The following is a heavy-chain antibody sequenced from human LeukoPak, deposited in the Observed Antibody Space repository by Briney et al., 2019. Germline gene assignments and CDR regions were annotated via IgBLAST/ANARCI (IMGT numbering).Heavy chain of an antibody. CDR3: AHNGIILPVPSGWFDP. CDR2: IYWNDDK. Sequence: SGPTLVNPTQTLTLTCTFSGFSLNTSGVGVGWIRQPPGEALEWLALIYWNDDKRYSPSLKSRLTITKDTSKNQVVLTMTNMDPVDTATYYCAHNGIILPVPSGWFDPWGQGTLVTVSS. V-gene: IGHV2-5*01. D-gene: IGHD2/OR15-2a*01. CDR1: GFSLNTSGVG. J-gene: IGHJ5*02.